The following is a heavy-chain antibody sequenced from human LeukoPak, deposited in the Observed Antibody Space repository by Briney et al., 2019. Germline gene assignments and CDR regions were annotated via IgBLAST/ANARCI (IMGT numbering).Heavy chain of an antibody. CDR1: GYSISSGYY. V-gene: IGHV4-38-2*02. J-gene: IGHJ4*02. CDR3: ARRGFGVTMVREYRPFDY. CDR2: IYHSGST. Sequence: PSETLSLTCTVSGYSISSGYYWGWIRQPPGKGLEWIGSIYHSGSTYYNPSLKSRVTMSVDTPKNQFSLKLSSVTAADTAVYYCARRGFGVTMVREYRPFDYWGQGTLVTVSS. D-gene: IGHD3-10*01.